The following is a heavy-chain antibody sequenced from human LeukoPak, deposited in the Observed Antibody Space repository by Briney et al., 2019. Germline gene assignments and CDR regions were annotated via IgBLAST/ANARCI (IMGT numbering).Heavy chain of an antibody. Sequence: PGGSLRLSCAASGFTFSSYGMHWVRQAPGKGLEWVAVISYDGSNKYYADSVKGRFTISRDNSKNTLYLQMNSLRAEDTAVYYCAKGWLQGSLRYFDWLLLIDYWGQGTLVTVSS. CDR3: AKGWLQGSLRYFDWLLLIDY. CDR1: GFTFSSYG. CDR2: ISYDGSNK. J-gene: IGHJ4*02. D-gene: IGHD3-9*01. V-gene: IGHV3-30*18.